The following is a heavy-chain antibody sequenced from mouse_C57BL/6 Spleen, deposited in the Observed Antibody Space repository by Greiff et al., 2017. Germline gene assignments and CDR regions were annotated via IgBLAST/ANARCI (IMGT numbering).Heavy chain of an antibody. CDR2: IYPGNSDT. J-gene: IGHJ2*01. D-gene: IGHD1-1*01. CDR1: GYTFTSYW. V-gene: IGHV1-5*01. Sequence: EVQLQQSGTVLARPGASVKMSCKTSGYTFTSYWMHWVKQRPGQGLEWIGAIYPGNSDTSYNQKFKGKAKLTAVTSASTAYMELSSLTNEDSAVYYCTTNWITTVVATSHFDYWDQGTTLTVSS. CDR3: TTNWITTVVATSHFDY.